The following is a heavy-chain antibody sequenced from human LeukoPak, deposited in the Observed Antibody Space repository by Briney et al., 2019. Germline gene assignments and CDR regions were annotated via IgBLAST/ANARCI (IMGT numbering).Heavy chain of an antibody. CDR3: ARGTHDTVTTYYYYYYMDV. D-gene: IGHD4-17*01. Sequence: GASVTVSCKASGYTFTSYYMHWVRQATGQGLEWMGWMNPNSGNTGYAQKFQGRVTMTRNTSISTAYMELSSLRSEDTAVYYCARGTHDTVTTYYYYYYMDVWGKGTTVTISS. J-gene: IGHJ6*03. V-gene: IGHV1-8*01. CDR2: MNPNSGNT. CDR1: GYTFTSYY.